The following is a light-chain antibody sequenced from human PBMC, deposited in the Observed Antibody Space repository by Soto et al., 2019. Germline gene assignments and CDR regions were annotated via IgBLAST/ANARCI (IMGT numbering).Light chain of an antibody. CDR2: GVS. V-gene: IGKV3-20*01. J-gene: IGKJ1*01. Sequence: EIVLTQSPGTLSLSPGDIATLSCRASQSVSSYLAWYQQKPGQAPRLLIFGVSNRATGIPDRFSGSGSGTDFTLTISRLEPEDFAVYYCQQYVSSPWAFGQGTKVDIK. CDR1: QSVSSY. CDR3: QQYVSSPWA.